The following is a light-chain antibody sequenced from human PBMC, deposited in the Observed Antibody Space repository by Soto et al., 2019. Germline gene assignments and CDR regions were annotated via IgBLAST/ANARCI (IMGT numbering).Light chain of an antibody. CDR2: LTS. J-gene: IGKJ2*01. CDR3: QQYYSYPRT. CDR1: QAVNTR. V-gene: IGKV3D-15*01. Sequence: EIVLTQSPATLSSFPGDRVTLSCRASQAVNTRLAWYQHKPGQAPRLLIYLTSNRAAGIPARFSGSGSGTDFTLTISCLQSEDFATYYCQQYYSYPRTFGQGTKLEIK.